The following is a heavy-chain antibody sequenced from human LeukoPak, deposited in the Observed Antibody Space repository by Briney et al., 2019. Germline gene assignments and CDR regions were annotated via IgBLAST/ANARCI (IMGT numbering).Heavy chain of an antibody. J-gene: IGHJ5*02. V-gene: IGHV3-74*01. CDR1: GFVSSNY. CDR2: INSDGSRT. Sequence: PGGSLRLSCAASGFVSSNYMSWVRQAPGKGLVWVSRINSDGSRTNYADSVKGRFTISRDNAKNTLYLQMSSLRAEDTAVYYCARVLTGSWDWFDPWGQGTLVTVSS. D-gene: IGHD2-8*02. CDR3: ARVLTGSWDWFDP.